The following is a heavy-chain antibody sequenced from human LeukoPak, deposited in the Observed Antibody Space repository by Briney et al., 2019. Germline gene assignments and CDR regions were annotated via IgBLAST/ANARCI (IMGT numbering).Heavy chain of an antibody. CDR3: ARSCRILDIVATIRARLGGNGFDI. V-gene: IGHV4-39*07. Sequence: SETLSLTCTVSGGSISNSRYYWSWIRQPPGKGLEWIGSIYHSGSTYYNPSLKSRVTIAVETSKNQFSLKLSSVTAADKAVYYCARSCRILDIVATIRARLGGNGFDIWGQGTMVTVSS. D-gene: IGHD5-12*01. CDR1: GGSISNSRYY. CDR2: IYHSGST. J-gene: IGHJ3*02.